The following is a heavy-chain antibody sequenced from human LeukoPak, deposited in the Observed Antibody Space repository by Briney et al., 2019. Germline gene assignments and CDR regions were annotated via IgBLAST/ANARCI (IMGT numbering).Heavy chain of an antibody. Sequence: PSETLSLTCTVSGGSISSSSYYWCWIRQPPGKGLEWIGSIYYSGSTYYNPSLKSRVTISVDTSKNQFSLKLSSVTAADTAVYYCARGLGQIWRGVNYYFDYWGQGTLVTVSS. J-gene: IGHJ4*02. CDR1: GGSISSSSYY. V-gene: IGHV4-39*01. D-gene: IGHD3-10*01. CDR3: ARGLGQIWRGVNYYFDY. CDR2: IYYSGST.